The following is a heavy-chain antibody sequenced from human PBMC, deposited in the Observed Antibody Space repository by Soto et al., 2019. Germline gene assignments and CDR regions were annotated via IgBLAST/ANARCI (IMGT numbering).Heavy chain of an antibody. Sequence: EASVKVSCKASGFTFTSSAVQWVRQARGQRLEWIGWIVVGSGNTNYAQKFQERVTITRDMSTSTAYMELSSLRSEDTAVYYCAADPRGCSGGSCYNFDYWGQGTLVTVSS. V-gene: IGHV1-58*01. J-gene: IGHJ4*02. CDR2: IVVGSGNT. CDR3: AADPRGCSGGSCYNFDY. D-gene: IGHD2-15*01. CDR1: GFTFTSSA.